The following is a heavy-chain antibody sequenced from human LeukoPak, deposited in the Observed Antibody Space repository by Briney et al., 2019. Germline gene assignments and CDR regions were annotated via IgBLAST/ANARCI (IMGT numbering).Heavy chain of an antibody. CDR2: IYHTGGT. J-gene: IGHJ4*02. V-gene: IGHV4-38-2*02. CDR1: GYSITSGYY. Sequence: PSETLSLTCTVSGYSITSGYYWGWIRQPPGKGLEWIGSIYHTGGTYYNPSLKSRITISVDTSKNQFSLKLSSVTAADTAVYYCARVGLRYFDYWGQGTLVTVSS. CDR3: ARVGLRYFDY.